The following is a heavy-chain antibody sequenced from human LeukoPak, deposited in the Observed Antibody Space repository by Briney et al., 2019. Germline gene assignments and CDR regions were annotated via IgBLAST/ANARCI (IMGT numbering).Heavy chain of an antibody. J-gene: IGHJ4*02. CDR2: ISYDGNNK. CDR3: ARGRGLVVDLDY. V-gene: IGHV3-30*04. CDR1: GFTFSSYA. Sequence: GGFLRLSCAASGFTFSSYAMSWVRQAPGKGLEWVAVISYDGNNKYYVDSVKGRFTISRDNSKNTLYVQMNSLRAEDTAVYYCARGRGLVVDLDYWGQGTLVTVSS. D-gene: IGHD2-15*01.